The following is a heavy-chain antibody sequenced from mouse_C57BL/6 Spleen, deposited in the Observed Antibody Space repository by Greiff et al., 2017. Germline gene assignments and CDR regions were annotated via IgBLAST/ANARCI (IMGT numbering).Heavy chain of an antibody. CDR3: ARDGYYVTIDY. CDR2: IHPNSGST. J-gene: IGHJ2*01. CDR1: GYTFTSYW. D-gene: IGHD2-3*01. V-gene: IGHV1-64*01. Sequence: QVQLQQSGAELVKPGASVKLSCKASGYTFTSYWMHWVKQRPGQGLEWIGMIHPNSGSTNYNEKFKSKATLTVDKSSSTAYMQLSSLTSEDSAVYYCARDGYYVTIDYWGQGTTLTVSS.